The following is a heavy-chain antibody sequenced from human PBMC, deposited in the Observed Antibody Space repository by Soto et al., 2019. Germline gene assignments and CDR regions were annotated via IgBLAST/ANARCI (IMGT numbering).Heavy chain of an antibody. Sequence: SETLSLTCTVSGGSISSSSYYWGWIRQPPGKGLEWIGSIYYSGSTYYNPSLKSRVTISVDTSKNQFSLKLSSVTAADTAVYYCARHRGVMVRGVIAPLDYWGQGTLVTVSS. D-gene: IGHD3-10*01. J-gene: IGHJ4*02. CDR2: IYYSGST. CDR1: GGSISSSSYY. CDR3: ARHRGVMVRGVIAPLDY. V-gene: IGHV4-39*01.